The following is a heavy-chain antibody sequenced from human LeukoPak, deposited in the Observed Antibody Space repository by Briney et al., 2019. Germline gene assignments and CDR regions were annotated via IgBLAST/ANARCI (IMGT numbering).Heavy chain of an antibody. J-gene: IGHJ5*02. D-gene: IGHD3-10*01. CDR1: GYTFTGYY. Sequence: ASVKVSCKASGYTFTGYYMHWVRQAPGQGLEWMGWINPNSGGTNYAQKFQGRVTMTRDTSISTAYMELSRLRSDDTAVYYCARAPRRDGSGSFLIDPWGQGTLVTVSS. CDR3: ARAPRRDGSGSFLIDP. V-gene: IGHV1-2*02. CDR2: INPNSGGT.